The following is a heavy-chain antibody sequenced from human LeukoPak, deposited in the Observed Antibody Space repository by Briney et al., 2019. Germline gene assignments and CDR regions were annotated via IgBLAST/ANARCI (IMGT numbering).Heavy chain of an antibody. CDR2: IKEDGTET. CDR3: AKEGRSLQTY. V-gene: IGHV3-7*03. J-gene: IGHJ4*02. D-gene: IGHD5-24*01. Sequence: GGSLRLSCAASGFMSSSNWMSWVRLAPGKGLEWMANIKEDGTETYYVDSVKGRFTISRDNAKNSLYLQMNSLRVEDTAVYYCAKEGRSLQTYWGQGTLVTVSS. CDR1: GFMSSSNW.